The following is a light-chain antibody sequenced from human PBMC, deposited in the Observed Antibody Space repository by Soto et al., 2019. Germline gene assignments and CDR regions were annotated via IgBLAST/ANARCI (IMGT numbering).Light chain of an antibody. CDR2: KAS. CDR3: QQYKTYSRT. CDR1: QSISPW. Sequence: DIQMTQSPSTLSASVGDRVTITCRASQSISPWLAWYQQKPGKAPKILIYKASSLESGVASRFSSSDSGTEFTLTISSLQPDDFATYYCQQYKTYSRTFGQGTKLEIK. J-gene: IGKJ2*01. V-gene: IGKV1-5*03.